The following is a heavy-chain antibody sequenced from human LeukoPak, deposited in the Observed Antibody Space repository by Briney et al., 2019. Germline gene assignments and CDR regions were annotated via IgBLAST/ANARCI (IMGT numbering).Heavy chain of an antibody. V-gene: IGHV3-21*06. Sequence: GGSLRLSCAASGFIFSSYSMNWVRQAPGKGLEWVSSISSSSTYIYYADSVEGRVTISRDNFKNSMYLQMNSLRAEDTAVYYCAREPPDSGAFDIWGQGTMVTVSS. J-gene: IGHJ3*02. D-gene: IGHD2-21*01. CDR3: AREPPDSGAFDI. CDR2: ISSSSTYI. CDR1: GFIFSSYS.